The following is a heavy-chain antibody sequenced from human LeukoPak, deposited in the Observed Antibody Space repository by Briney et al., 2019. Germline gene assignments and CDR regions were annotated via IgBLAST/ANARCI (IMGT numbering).Heavy chain of an antibody. CDR3: ARVYWNDHFDY. CDR2: INHSGST. D-gene: IGHD1-1*01. J-gene: IGHJ4*02. Sequence: SETLSLTCAVYGGSFSDHYWSWVRQPPGKGLEWIGKINHSGSTNYNPSLTSRVTISVDTSNNQFSLKLSFVTAADTAVYYCARVYWNDHFDYWGQGTLVTVSS. V-gene: IGHV4-34*01. CDR1: GGSFSDHY.